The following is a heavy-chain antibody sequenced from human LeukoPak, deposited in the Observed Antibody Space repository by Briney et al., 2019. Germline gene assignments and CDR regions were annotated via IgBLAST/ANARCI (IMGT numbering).Heavy chain of an antibody. D-gene: IGHD5-24*01. Sequence: GGSLRLSCAVSGFSISNYWMTWVRQAPGKGLEWLANIKQDGSEKYYADSAKGRFTISRDNAKNSLYLQMNSLRAEDTAVYYCARGARTIHLGDDYWGQGTLVTVSS. V-gene: IGHV3-7*02. CDR1: GFSISNYW. J-gene: IGHJ4*02. CDR2: IKQDGSEK. CDR3: ARGARTIHLGDDY.